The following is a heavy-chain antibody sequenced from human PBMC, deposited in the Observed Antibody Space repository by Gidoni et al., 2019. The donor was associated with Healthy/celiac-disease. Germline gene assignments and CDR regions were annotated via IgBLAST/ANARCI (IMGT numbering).Heavy chain of an antibody. CDR3: ARDGGPHCSGGSCYSGY. CDR1: GFTFSSYW. D-gene: IGHD2-15*01. Sequence: EVQLVESGGGLVQPGGSLRLSCSASGFTFSSYWMSWVRQAPGKGLEWVANKKQEGSEKYYVDAVKGRFTISRDNAKNSLYLQMNSLRAEDTAVYYCARDGGPHCSGGSCYSGYWGQGTLVTVSS. V-gene: IGHV3-7*03. J-gene: IGHJ4*02. CDR2: KKQEGSEK.